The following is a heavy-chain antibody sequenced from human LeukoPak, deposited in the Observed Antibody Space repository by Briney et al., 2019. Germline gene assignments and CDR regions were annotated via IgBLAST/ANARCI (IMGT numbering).Heavy chain of an antibody. D-gene: IGHD6-19*01. CDR2: ISSSSSYI. V-gene: IGHV3-21*01. Sequence: GGSLRLSCAASGFTFSSYSMNWVRQAPGKGLEWVSSISSSSSYIYYADSVEGRLTISRDNAKNSLYLQMNSLRAEDTAVYYCAGLAVAGTTHDYWGQGTLVTVSS. J-gene: IGHJ4*02. CDR1: GFTFSSYS. CDR3: AGLAVAGTTHDY.